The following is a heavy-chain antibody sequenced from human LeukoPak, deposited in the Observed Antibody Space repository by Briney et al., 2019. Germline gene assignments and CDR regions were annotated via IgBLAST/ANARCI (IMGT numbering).Heavy chain of an antibody. D-gene: IGHD5-18*01. V-gene: IGHV3-23*01. CDR1: GFTFSSYA. Sequence: PGGSLRLSCTASGFTFSSYAMSWVRQAPGKGLEWVSAISVSGGDTYYADSVKGRFTISRDNSKNTLYLQMNSLRAEDTAVYYCARDPRGYSYGHYGMDVWGQGTTVTVSS. J-gene: IGHJ6*02. CDR2: ISVSGGDT. CDR3: ARDPRGYSYGHYGMDV.